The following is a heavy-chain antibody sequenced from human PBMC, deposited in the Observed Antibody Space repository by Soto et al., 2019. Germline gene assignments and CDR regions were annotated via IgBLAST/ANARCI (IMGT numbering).Heavy chain of an antibody. D-gene: IGHD6-13*01. CDR2: ISVYYGYS. Sequence: QVHLVQSAAEVKKPGASVKVSCKTSGYSFTNYGISWVRQAPGQGLQWMGWISVYYGYSNYAQKFQDRVTLTTDTPRSTAYMELRNLRSDDTAVYYCARNSSTWSDFWGQGTLVTVSS. CDR1: GYSFTNYG. CDR3: ARNSSTWSDF. V-gene: IGHV1-18*01. J-gene: IGHJ4*02.